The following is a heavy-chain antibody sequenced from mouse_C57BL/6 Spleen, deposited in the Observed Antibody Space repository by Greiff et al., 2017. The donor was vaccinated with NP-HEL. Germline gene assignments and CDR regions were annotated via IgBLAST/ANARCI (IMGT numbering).Heavy chain of an antibody. CDR3: ARRGFYYGSSYGDPYAMDY. V-gene: IGHV1-80*01. CDR1: GYAFSSYW. J-gene: IGHJ4*01. Sequence: VQLQQSGAELVKPGASVQISCKASGYAFSSYWMNWVKQRPGKGLEWIGQIYPGDGDTNYNGKFKGKATLTADKSSSTAYMQLSSLTSEDSAVYCCARRGFYYGSSYGDPYAMDYWGQGTSVTVSS. CDR2: IYPGDGDT. D-gene: IGHD1-1*01.